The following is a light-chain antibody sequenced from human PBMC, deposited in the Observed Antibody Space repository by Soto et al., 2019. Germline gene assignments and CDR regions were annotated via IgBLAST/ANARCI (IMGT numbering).Light chain of an antibody. CDR1: RNDIGAYEF. CDR3: KSYAGSNTYV. CDR2: EVV. V-gene: IGLV2-8*01. J-gene: IGLJ1*01. Sequence: QSVLTQPPSAPGSPGQSVTISCTGTRNDIGAYEFVSWYQHHPGKAPKLIIYEVVQRPSGVPDRFSGSKSGNTASLTVSGLQAADEADYYCKSYAGSNTYVFGTGTRSPS.